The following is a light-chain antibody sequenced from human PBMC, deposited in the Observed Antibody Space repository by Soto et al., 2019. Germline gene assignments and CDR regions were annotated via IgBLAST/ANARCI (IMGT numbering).Light chain of an antibody. V-gene: IGKV3-20*01. Sequence: EIVLTQSPDILSFSAGERATLSFRASKSVNSNYLAWFQQHPGQPLRLLIFGASSRAIGIPDRFSGSGTETDFTLSITRLEPEDFGVYYCQQYGRSPFNFGQGTRLEIK. CDR2: GAS. CDR3: QQYGRSPFN. CDR1: KSVNSNY. J-gene: IGKJ5*01.